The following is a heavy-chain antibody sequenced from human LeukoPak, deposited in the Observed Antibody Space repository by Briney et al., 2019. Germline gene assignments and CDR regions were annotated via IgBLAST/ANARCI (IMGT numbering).Heavy chain of an antibody. J-gene: IGHJ6*02. CDR3: ARGGGDGYNHDYYYGMDV. Sequence: EASVKVSCKASGGTFSSYAISWVRQAPGQGLEWMGGIIPIFGTANYAQKFQGRVTITADESTSTAYMELSSLRSEDTAVYYCARGGGDGYNHDYYYGMDVWGQGTTVTVSS. V-gene: IGHV1-69*01. D-gene: IGHD5-24*01. CDR1: GGTFSSYA. CDR2: IIPIFGTA.